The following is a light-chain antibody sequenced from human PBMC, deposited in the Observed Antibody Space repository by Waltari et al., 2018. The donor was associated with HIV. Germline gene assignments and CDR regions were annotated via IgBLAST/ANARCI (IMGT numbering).Light chain of an antibody. CDR1: SSAVGGYDY. CDR2: DVT. J-gene: IGLJ2*01. Sequence: QSALTQPASVSGSPGQSITISCTGTSSAVGGYDYVSWYPQHPGKAPKLIIYDVTNRPSGVSNRFSGSKSGNTASLTISWLHAEDEADYYCSSYTPSSTVVFGGGTKLTVL. CDR3: SSYTPSSTVV. V-gene: IGLV2-14*01.